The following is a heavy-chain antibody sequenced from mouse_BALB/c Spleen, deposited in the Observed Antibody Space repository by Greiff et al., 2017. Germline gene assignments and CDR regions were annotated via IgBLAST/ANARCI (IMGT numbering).Heavy chain of an antibody. CDR3: ARLGITGPYYYAMDY. J-gene: IGHJ4*01. D-gene: IGHD2-4*01. CDR1: GFTFSSYG. Sequence: EVKLVESGGGLVQPGGSLKLSCAASGFTFSSYGMSWVRQTPDKRLELVATINSNGGSTYYPDSVKGRFTISRDNAKNTLYLQMSSLKSEDTAMYYCARLGITGPYYYAMDYWGQGTSVTVSS. CDR2: INSNGGST. V-gene: IGHV5-6-3*01.